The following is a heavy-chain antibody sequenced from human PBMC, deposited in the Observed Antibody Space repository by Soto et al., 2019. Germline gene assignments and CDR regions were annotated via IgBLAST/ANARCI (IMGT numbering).Heavy chain of an antibody. Sequence: PGGSMRLSCAASGFTFSSYAMSWVRQAPGKGLEWVSAISGSGGSTYYADSVKGRFTNSRDNSKNTLYLQMNSLRAEDTAVYYCAKTLYYYDSSGYQWGQGTLVTVSS. CDR1: GFTFSSYA. CDR2: ISGSGGST. J-gene: IGHJ4*02. V-gene: IGHV3-23*01. CDR3: AKTLYYYDSSGYQ. D-gene: IGHD3-22*01.